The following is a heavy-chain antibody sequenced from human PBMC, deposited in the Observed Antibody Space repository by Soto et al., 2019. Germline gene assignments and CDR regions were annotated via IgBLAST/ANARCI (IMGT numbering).Heavy chain of an antibody. J-gene: IGHJ4*02. CDR3: ARHVEPIHSFHS. V-gene: IGHV4-59*08. D-gene: IGHD2-15*01. CDR1: GGSISSYY. CDR2: IYYSGST. Sequence: PSETLSLTCTVSGGSISSYYWSWIRQPPGKGLEWIGYIYYSGSTNYNPSLKSRVTISVDTSKNQFSLKLSSVTAADTAVYYCARHVEPIHSFHSWGQGTLVTVSS.